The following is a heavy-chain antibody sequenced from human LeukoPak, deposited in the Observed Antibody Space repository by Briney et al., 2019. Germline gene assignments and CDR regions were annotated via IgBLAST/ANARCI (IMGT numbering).Heavy chain of an antibody. V-gene: IGHV1-2*02. J-gene: IGHJ4*02. CDR1: GYTFTGCY. D-gene: IGHD1-26*01. CDR2: INPNSGGT. Sequence: ASVKVSCKASGYTFTGCYMHWVRQAPGQGLEWMGWINPNSGGTNFAQKFQGRVTMTRDTSITTVYMELSGLSFDDTAVYYCARGGGRYSVDYWGQGTLVIVSS. CDR3: ARGGGRYSVDY.